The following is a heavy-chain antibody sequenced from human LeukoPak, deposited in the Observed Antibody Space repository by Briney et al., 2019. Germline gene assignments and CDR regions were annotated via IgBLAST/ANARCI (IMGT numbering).Heavy chain of an antibody. CDR3: ATLYDYVWGSYPQGAFDI. CDR1: GYTFTSYG. V-gene: IGHV1-18*01. J-gene: IGHJ3*02. CDR2: ISAYNGNT. D-gene: IGHD3-16*02. Sequence: GASVKVSCKASGYTFTSYGIGWVRQAPGQGLEWMGWISAYNGNTNYAQKLQGRVTMTTDTSTSTAYMELRSLRSDDTAVYYCATLYDYVWGSYPQGAFDIWGQGTMVTVSS.